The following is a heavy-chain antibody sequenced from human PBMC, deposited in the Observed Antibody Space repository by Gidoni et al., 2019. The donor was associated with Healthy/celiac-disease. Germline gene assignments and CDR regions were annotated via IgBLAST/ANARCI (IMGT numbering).Heavy chain of an antibody. V-gene: IGHV1-2*02. J-gene: IGHJ4*02. Sequence: QVQLVQSGAEVKKPGASVKVSCQASGYTFTGYYMHWVRQAPGQGLEWMGWINPNSGGTNNAQKFQGRVTMTRDTSISTAYMELSRLRSDDTAVYYCARMYYYDSSGLVYWGQGTLVTVSS. CDR2: INPNSGGT. CDR1: GYTFTGYY. D-gene: IGHD3-22*01. CDR3: ARMYYYDSSGLVY.